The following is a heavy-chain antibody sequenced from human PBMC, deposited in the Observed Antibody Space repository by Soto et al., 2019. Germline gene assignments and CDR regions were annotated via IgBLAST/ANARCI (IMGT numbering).Heavy chain of an antibody. CDR1: GFTFSSYS. D-gene: IGHD1-26*01. CDR2: ISSSSSYI. Sequence: GGSLRLSCAASGFTFSSYSVNWVRQAPGKGLEWVSSISSSSSYIYYADSVKGRFTISRDNAKNSLYLQMNSLRAEDTAVYYCARVPVGATTGWGQGTLVTVSS. CDR3: ARVPVGATTG. J-gene: IGHJ4*02. V-gene: IGHV3-21*01.